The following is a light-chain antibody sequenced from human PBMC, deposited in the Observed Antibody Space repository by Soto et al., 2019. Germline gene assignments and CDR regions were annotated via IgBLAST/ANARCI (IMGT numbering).Light chain of an antibody. V-gene: IGLV2-14*01. CDR1: SSEIGDYNF. CDR3: SSYTSTSPPFL. J-gene: IGLJ1*01. CDR2: GVS. Sequence: QSALTQPASVSGSPAQSITISCTGSSSEIGDYNFVSWYQQHPGKAPKLMIYGVSLRPSGVSDRFSGSKSGNTASLTISGLQAEDEADYYCSSYTSTSPPFLFGTGTKLTVL.